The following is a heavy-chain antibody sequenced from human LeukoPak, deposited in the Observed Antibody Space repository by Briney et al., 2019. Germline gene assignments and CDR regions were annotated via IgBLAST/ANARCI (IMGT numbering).Heavy chain of an antibody. CDR2: TIPIFGTP. CDR3: ASPPPAGLLALHFAD. CDR1: GGTFSRRE. J-gene: IGHJ4*02. D-gene: IGHD3-10*01. Sequence: SVKVSCKASGGTFSRREINWVRQSPGQGLEWMGGTIPIFGTPKYAQKFQGRATITADESTGIVYMELSSLRHEDTAVYYCASPPPAGLLALHFADWGQGTLATASS. V-gene: IGHV1-69*01.